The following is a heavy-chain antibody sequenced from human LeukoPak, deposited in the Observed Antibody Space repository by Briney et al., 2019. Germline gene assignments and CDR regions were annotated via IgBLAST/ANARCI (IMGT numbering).Heavy chain of an antibody. D-gene: IGHD6-6*01. V-gene: IGHV1-2*02. Sequence: GASVKVSCKASGYTFTGYYLHWVRQAPGQGLEWMGWITPNSGGTNYAQKFQGRVTMTRDTSISTAYMELSRLRSDDTAVYYCARGRYSSSPLDYWGQGTLVTVSS. CDR1: GYTFTGYY. CDR2: ITPNSGGT. J-gene: IGHJ4*02. CDR3: ARGRYSSSPLDY.